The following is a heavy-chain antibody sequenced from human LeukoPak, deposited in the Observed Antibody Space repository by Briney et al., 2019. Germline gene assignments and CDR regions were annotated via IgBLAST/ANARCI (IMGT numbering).Heavy chain of an antibody. CDR2: IYTSGSA. J-gene: IGHJ4*02. V-gene: IGHV4-4*07. Sequence: SETLSLTCTVSGGSISSYYWSWIRQPAGKGLEWIGRIYTSGSANYNPSLKSRVTMSVDTSKNQFSLKLSSVTAADTAVYYCARGGYYDSSGHLVYRGQGTLVTVSS. D-gene: IGHD3-22*01. CDR3: ARGGYYDSSGHLVY. CDR1: GGSISSYY.